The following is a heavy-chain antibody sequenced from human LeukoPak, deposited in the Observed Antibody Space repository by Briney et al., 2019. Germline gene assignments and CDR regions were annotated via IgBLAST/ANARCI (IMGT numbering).Heavy chain of an antibody. V-gene: IGHV3-30*04. CDR2: ISYDGSNK. J-gene: IGHJ4*02. CDR3: ARESSMIVEKYYFDY. Sequence: PGRSLRPSCAASGFTFSSYAMHWVRQAPGKGLEWVAVISYDGSNKYYADSVKGRFTISRDNSKNTLYLQMNSLRAEDTAVYYCARESSMIVEKYYFDYWGQGTLVTVSS. D-gene: IGHD3-22*01. CDR1: GFTFSSYA.